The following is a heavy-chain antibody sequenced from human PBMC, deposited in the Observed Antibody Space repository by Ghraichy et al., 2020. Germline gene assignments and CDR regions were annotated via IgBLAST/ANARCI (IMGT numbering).Heavy chain of an antibody. CDR2: INPNSGGT. Sequence: ASVKVSCKASGYAFTGYYMHWVRQAPGQGLEWMGWINPNSGGTNYAQKFQGRVTMTRDTSISTAYMELSRLRSDATAVYYCAREERDGGIYYYYYGMDVWGQGTTVTVSS. CDR3: AREERDGGIYYYYYGMDV. D-gene: IGHD4-23*01. J-gene: IGHJ6*02. V-gene: IGHV1-2*02. CDR1: GYAFTGYY.